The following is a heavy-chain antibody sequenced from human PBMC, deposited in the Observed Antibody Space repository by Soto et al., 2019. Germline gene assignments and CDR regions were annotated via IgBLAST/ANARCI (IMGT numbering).Heavy chain of an antibody. CDR1: GGSITNFH. Sequence: SETLSLTCTVSGGSITNFHWSWIRQPPGKGLEWIGYVYFSGSTKYNPSFKSRVTMSIDTSKNEFSLRLISVTAADSAAYFCAAYDSEGYFDYWGQGALVTVSS. V-gene: IGHV4-59*01. CDR3: AAYDSEGYFDY. J-gene: IGHJ4*02. D-gene: IGHD3-22*01. CDR2: VYFSGST.